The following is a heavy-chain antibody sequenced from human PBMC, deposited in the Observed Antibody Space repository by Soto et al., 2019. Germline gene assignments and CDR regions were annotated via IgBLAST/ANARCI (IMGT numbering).Heavy chain of an antibody. CDR2: TYYRSKWYN. J-gene: IGHJ6*02. V-gene: IGHV6-1*01. CDR3: ARVVVPAASGGYYYYGMDV. CDR1: GDSVSSNSAA. D-gene: IGHD2-2*01. Sequence: PSQTLSLTCVISGDSVSSNSAAWNWIRQSPSRGLEWLGRTYYRSKWYNDYAVSVKSRITINPDTSKNQFSLQLNSVTPEDTAVYYCARVVVPAASGGYYYYGMDVWGQGTTVTVSS.